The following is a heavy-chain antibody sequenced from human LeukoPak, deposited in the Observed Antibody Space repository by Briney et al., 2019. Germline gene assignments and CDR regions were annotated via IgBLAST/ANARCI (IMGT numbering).Heavy chain of an antibody. CDR1: GYTFTSYD. CDR2: MNPNSGNT. V-gene: IGHV1-8*03. J-gene: IGHJ4*02. CDR3: ARGRHRAARYYFDY. Sequence: ASVKVSCKASGYTFTSYDINWVRQATGQGLEWMGWMNPNSGNTGYAQEFQGRVTITRNTSISTAYMELSSPRSEDTAVYYCARGRHRAARYYFDYWGQGTLVTVSS. D-gene: IGHD6-6*01.